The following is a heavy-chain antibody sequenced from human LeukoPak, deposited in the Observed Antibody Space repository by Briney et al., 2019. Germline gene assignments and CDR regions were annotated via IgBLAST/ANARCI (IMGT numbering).Heavy chain of an antibody. CDR2: IYYTGST. D-gene: IGHD1-26*01. Sequence: PSETLSLTCTVSGGSISRYYWSWLRQPPGKGLEWIGFIYYTGSTNYNPSLQSRVTISLDTSKNRFSLRLSSVTAADTAVYYCAARRGGRSGSYGPWYFDLWGRGTLVTVSS. J-gene: IGHJ2*01. V-gene: IGHV4-59*08. CDR3: AARRGGRSGSYGPWYFDL. CDR1: GGSISRYY.